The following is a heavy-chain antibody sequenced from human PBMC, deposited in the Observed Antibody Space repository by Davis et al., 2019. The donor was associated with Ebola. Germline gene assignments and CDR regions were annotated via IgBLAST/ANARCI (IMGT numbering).Heavy chain of an antibody. CDR3: AKNAGGTTTRFITS. CDR1: GFTFGSSA. J-gene: IGHJ4*02. D-gene: IGHD3-22*01. CDR2: ISSGGGGK. Sequence: GGSLRLSCAASGFTFGSSAMNWVRQAPGKGLEWVSGISSGGGGKYYVDSVKGRLTISRDNSKNTLYLQLDSLRAEDTAVYYCAKNAGGTTTRFITSWGQGTLVTVSS. V-gene: IGHV3-23*01.